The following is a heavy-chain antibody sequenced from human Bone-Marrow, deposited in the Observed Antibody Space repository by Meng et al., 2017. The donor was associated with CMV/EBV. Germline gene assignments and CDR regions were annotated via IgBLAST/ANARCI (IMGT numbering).Heavy chain of an antibody. D-gene: IGHD5-12*01. Sequence: SVKVSCKASGYTFTGYYMHWVRQAPGQGLEWMGWINPNSGGTNYAQKFQGRVTMTRDTSISTAYMELSRLRSDDTAVYYCAREWMGWDNWFDPWGQGTLVTVSS. CDR2: INPNSGGT. V-gene: IGHV1-2*02. CDR3: AREWMGWDNWFDP. CDR1: GYTFTGYY. J-gene: IGHJ5*02.